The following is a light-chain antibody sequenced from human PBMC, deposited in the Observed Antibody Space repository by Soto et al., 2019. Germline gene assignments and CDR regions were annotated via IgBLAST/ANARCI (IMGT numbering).Light chain of an antibody. CDR2: GAS. V-gene: IGKV3D-15*01. CDR3: QQYNNWPFS. Sequence: IVLTQSPAPLSLSPGERATLSCTTSQSVSSFLAWYHQKPGQAPRLLIYGASSRATGIPDRFSATGSETDFTLTISGLQSEDSAVYFCQQYNNWPFSLGQGTRLEIK. J-gene: IGKJ5*01. CDR1: QSVSSF.